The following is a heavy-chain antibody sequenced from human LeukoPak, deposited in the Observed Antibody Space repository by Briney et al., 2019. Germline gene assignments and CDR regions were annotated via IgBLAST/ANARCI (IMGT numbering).Heavy chain of an antibody. CDR2: IRYDANNK. Sequence: GGSLRLSCAASGFTFSNYGMHWVHQAPGKGLEWVASIRYDANNKYYADSVKGRFTISRDNSKNTLYLQMNSLRAEDTAVYYCAKDRVLRYFDWLFDLDYWGQGTLVTVSS. CDR1: GFTFSNYG. CDR3: AKDRVLRYFDWLFDLDY. V-gene: IGHV3-30*02. J-gene: IGHJ4*02. D-gene: IGHD3-9*01.